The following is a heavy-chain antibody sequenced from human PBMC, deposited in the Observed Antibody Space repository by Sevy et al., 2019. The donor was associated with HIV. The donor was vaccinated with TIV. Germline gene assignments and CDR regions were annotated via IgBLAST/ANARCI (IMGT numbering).Heavy chain of an antibody. Sequence: GGSLRLSCATSGFTFGDYAMSWVRQAPGKGLEWVGSIRSKTYGETTTYAASESGRFTISRDDSKGVVYLQMNSLRIEDTAIYYCTRVFVVVTAIDYWGHGILVTVSS. V-gene: IGHV3-49*04. CDR3: TRVFVVVTAIDY. J-gene: IGHJ4*01. CDR1: GFTFGDYA. D-gene: IGHD2-21*02. CDR2: IRSKTYGETT.